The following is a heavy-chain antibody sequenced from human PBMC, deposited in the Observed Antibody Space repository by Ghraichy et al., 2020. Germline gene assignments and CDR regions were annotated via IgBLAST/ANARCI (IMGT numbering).Heavy chain of an antibody. CDR1: GGSFSGYY. J-gene: IGHJ4*02. D-gene: IGHD3-3*01. V-gene: IGHV4-34*01. CDR2: INHSGST. CDR3: ARVARANHRLRYDLLDY. Sequence: SETLSLTCAVYGGSFSGYYWSWIRQPPGKGLEWIGEINHSGSTNYNQSLKSRVTISVDTSKNQFSLKLSSVTAAETAVYYCARVARANHRLRYDLLDYWGQGTLVTVSS.